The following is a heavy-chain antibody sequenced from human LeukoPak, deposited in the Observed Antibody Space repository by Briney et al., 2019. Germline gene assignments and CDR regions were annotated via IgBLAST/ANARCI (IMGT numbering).Heavy chain of an antibody. CDR1: GGSISSYY. CDR2: IYTSGST. CDR3: ARDRQDSSSWGDFDY. J-gene: IGHJ4*02. Sequence: PSETLSLTCTVSGGSISSYYWSWIRQPAGKGLEWIGRIYTSGSTNYNPSLKSRVTMSVDTPKNQFSLKLRSVTAADTAVYYCARDRQDSSSWGDFDYWGQGTLVTVSS. D-gene: IGHD6-13*01. V-gene: IGHV4-4*07.